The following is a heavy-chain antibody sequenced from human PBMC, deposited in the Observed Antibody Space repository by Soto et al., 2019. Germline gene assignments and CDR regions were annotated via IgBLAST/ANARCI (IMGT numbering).Heavy chain of an antibody. J-gene: IGHJ6*02. CDR1: GESFNGYY. D-gene: IGHD2-2*01. V-gene: IGHV4-34*01. CDR2: IHHSGST. Sequence: SETLSLTCTAYGESFNGYYWSWIRQPPGKGLEWIGEIHHSGSTNYNPSLKSRVTFSIDTSKRQFSLKVRSVTAADTAVYYCARVKHCSSTSCYYYYYYYGMDVWGQGTTVTVSS. CDR3: ARVKHCSSTSCYYYYYYYGMDV.